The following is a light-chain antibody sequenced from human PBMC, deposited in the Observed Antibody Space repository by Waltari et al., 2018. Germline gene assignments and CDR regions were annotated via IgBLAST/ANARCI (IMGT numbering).Light chain of an antibody. J-gene: IGLJ2*01. CDR3: QSYDSSPSAWV. CDR1: SSNIGAGFD. V-gene: IGLV1-40*01. CDR2: GNL. Sequence: QSVLTQPPSLSGAPGQRVTISCTGSSSNIGAGFDVHSFQHLPGAAPKLLIYGNLKRPAGVPARFPGAKSGTSASLAITGLQAEDEADYYCQSYDSSPSAWVFGGGTKLTVL.